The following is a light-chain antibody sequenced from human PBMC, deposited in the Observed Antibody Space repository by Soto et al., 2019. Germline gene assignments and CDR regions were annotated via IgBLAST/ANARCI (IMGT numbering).Light chain of an antibody. J-gene: IGLJ1*01. CDR3: SSYPSSSTDV. V-gene: IGLV2-14*01. CDR1: SSDVGGYNY. CDR2: EVS. Sequence: QSVLTQPASVSGSPGQSITISCTGTSSDVGGYNYVSWYQQHPGKAPKLMIYEVSNRPSGVSNRFSGSKSGNTASLTISGLQAEDEADYYCSSYPSSSTDVFGTGTKVTV.